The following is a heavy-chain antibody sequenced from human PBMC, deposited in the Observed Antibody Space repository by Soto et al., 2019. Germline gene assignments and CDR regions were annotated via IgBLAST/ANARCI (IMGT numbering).Heavy chain of an antibody. CDR2: ISGSGGST. D-gene: IGHD2-15*01. CDR3: AKGDHIVVVVAATHINPFDI. Sequence: GGSLRLSCAASGFTFSSYAMSWVRQAPGKGLEWVSAISGSGGSTYYADSVKGRFTISRDNSKNTLYLQMNSLRAEDTAVYYCAKGDHIVVVVAATHINPFDIWGQGTMVIVSS. V-gene: IGHV3-23*01. CDR1: GFTFSSYA. J-gene: IGHJ3*02.